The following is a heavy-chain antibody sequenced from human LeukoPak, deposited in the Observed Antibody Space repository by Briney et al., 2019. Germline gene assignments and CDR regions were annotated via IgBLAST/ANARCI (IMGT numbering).Heavy chain of an antibody. CDR2: IYGGGST. Sequence: GGSLRLSCAASGFTVSSNYMSWVRQAPGKGLEWVSVIYGGGSTYYADSVKGRFTISRDNSKNTLYLQMNSLRAEDTAIYYCAKAPRGSGSLYYFDFWGQGTLVTVSS. CDR1: GFTVSSNY. CDR3: AKAPRGSGSLYYFDF. D-gene: IGHD1-26*01. J-gene: IGHJ4*02. V-gene: IGHV3-66*01.